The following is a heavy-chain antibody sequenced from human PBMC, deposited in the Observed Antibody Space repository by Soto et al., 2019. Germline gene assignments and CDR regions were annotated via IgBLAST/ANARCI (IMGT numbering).Heavy chain of an antibody. CDR2: IIPIFGTA. D-gene: IGHD5-12*01. V-gene: IGHV1-69*13. J-gene: IGHJ3*02. CDR1: GGTFSSYA. CDR3: ARLKTSRRDGYNYPAFDI. Sequence: ASVKVSCKASGGTFSSYAISWVRQAPGQGLEWMGGIIPIFGTANYAQKFQGRVTITADESTSTAYMELSSLRSEDTAAYYCARLKTSRRDGYNYPAFDIWGQGTMVTVSS.